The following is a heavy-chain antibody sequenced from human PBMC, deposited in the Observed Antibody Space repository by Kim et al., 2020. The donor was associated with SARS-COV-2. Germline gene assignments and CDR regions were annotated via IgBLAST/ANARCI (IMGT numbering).Heavy chain of an antibody. CDR1: GYSFTSYW. D-gene: IGHD3-22*01. CDR2: IYPGDSDT. CDR3: ARVVLKINYYDSSVNWFDP. J-gene: IGHJ5*02. Sequence: GESLKISCKGSGYSFTSYWIGWVRQMPGKGLEWMGIIYPGDSDTRYSPSFQGQVTISADKSISTAYLQWSSLKASDTAMYYCARVVLKINYYDSSVNWFDPWGQGTLVTVSS. V-gene: IGHV5-51*01.